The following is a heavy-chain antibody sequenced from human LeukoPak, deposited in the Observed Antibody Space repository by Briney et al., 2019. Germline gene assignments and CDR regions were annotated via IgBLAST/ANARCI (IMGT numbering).Heavy chain of an antibody. CDR2: ISSSSSYI. CDR1: GFTFSSYS. Sequence: PRGSLRLSCAASGFTFSSYSMNWVRQAPGKGLEWVSSISSSSSYIYYTDSVKGRFTISRDNAKNSLYLQMNSLRAEDTAVYYCARDRPRGVIWGQGTLVTVSS. D-gene: IGHD2-21*01. J-gene: IGHJ4*02. CDR3: ARDRPRGVI. V-gene: IGHV3-21*01.